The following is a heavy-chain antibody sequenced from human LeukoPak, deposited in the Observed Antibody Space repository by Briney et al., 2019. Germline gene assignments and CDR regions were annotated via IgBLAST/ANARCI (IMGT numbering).Heavy chain of an antibody. V-gene: IGHV4-39*01. Sequence: SETLSLTCTVSGGPISSTNYYWGWIPQPPGQRPEWIGNIYYSGSSYYNPSLQSRGTISVDSSKKQFSLRMSSVTAADTAVYYCARILILSSGWTPFDYWGQGALVTVSS. CDR1: GGPISSTNYY. CDR3: ARILILSSGWTPFDY. J-gene: IGHJ4*02. D-gene: IGHD6-19*01. CDR2: IYYSGSS.